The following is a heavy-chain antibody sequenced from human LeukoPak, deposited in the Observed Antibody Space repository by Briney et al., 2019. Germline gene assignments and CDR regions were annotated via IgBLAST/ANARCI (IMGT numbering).Heavy chain of an antibody. Sequence: GGSLRLSCAASGFTFSDYYMSWIRQAPGKGLEWVSYISSSSSYTNYADSVKGRFTISRDNAKNSLYLQMNSLRAEDTAVYYCARARTAATGYYYYGMDVRGQGTTVTVSS. V-gene: IGHV3-11*05. CDR3: ARARTAATGYYYYGMDV. D-gene: IGHD2-2*01. J-gene: IGHJ6*02. CDR2: ISSSSSYT. CDR1: GFTFSDYY.